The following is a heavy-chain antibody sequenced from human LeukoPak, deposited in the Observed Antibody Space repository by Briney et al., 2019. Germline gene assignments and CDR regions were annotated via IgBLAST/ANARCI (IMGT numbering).Heavy chain of an antibody. D-gene: IGHD2-21*01. CDR2: IIPFFGTA. V-gene: IGHV1-69*05. CDR3: ARDLGKGNLGDS. J-gene: IGHJ5*02. CDR1: GGTFNNYA. Sequence: ASVKVSCKASGGTFNNYAISWVRQAPGQGLEWMGGIIPFFGTAHYGLNFQGRVTITTDEFTSTVHMEFIRLRSEDTAVYYCARDLGKGNLGDSWGQGTLVTVSS.